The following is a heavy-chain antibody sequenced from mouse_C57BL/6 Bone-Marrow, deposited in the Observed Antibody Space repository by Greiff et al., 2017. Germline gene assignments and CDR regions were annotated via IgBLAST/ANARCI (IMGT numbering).Heavy chain of an antibody. CDR3: ARERDYYGSSYAWFAY. Sequence: QVQLQQPGAELVMPGASVKLSCKASGYTFTSYWMHWVKQRPGQGLEWIGEIDPSDSYTNYNQKFKGKSTLTVYKSSSTSYMQLSSLTSEDSAVYYCARERDYYGSSYAWFAYWGQGTLVIVSA. V-gene: IGHV1-69*01. J-gene: IGHJ3*01. CDR2: IDPSDSYT. D-gene: IGHD1-1*01. CDR1: GYTFTSYW.